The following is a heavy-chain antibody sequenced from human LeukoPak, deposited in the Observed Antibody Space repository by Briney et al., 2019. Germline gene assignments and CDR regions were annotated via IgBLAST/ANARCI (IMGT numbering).Heavy chain of an antibody. J-gene: IGHJ3*02. CDR1: GFTFSSYS. V-gene: IGHV3-21*01. Sequence: GGSLRLSCAASGFTFSSYSMNWVRQAPGKGLEWVSSISSSSSYIYYADSVKGRFTISRDNAKNSLYLQMNSLRAEDTAVYYCARATHVLRYFDWFRGWAFDIWGQGTMVTVSS. CDR3: ARATHVLRYFDWFRGWAFDI. D-gene: IGHD3-9*01. CDR2: ISSSSSYI.